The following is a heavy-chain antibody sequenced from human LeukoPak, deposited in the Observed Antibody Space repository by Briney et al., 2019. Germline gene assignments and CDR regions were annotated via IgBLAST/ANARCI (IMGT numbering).Heavy chain of an antibody. J-gene: IGHJ4*02. D-gene: IGHD3-22*01. Sequence: PGGSLRLSCAASGFXVGSNYISWVRQAPGKGLEWVSIIYRGGSTNYSDSVKGRFTISRDTSKNTLYLQMNSLRAEDTAVYYCARLSANSSAYFFDYWGQGTLVTVSS. CDR3: ARLSANSSAYFFDY. CDR2: IYRGGST. V-gene: IGHV3-66*04. CDR1: GFXVGSNY.